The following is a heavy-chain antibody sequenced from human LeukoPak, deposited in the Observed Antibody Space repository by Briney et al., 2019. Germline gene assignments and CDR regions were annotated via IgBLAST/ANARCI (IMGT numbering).Heavy chain of an antibody. CDR1: GYTFSSYY. J-gene: IGHJ5*02. Sequence: ASVKASCKASGYTFSSYYIHWVRQAPGQGLEWMGTINPSGGSTYYAQKFQGRVTMTRDTSTSTVYMELSSLRSEDTAVYYCARGEDSSSSFPWGQGTLVTVSS. D-gene: IGHD6-6*01. V-gene: IGHV1-46*03. CDR2: INPSGGST. CDR3: ARGEDSSSSFP.